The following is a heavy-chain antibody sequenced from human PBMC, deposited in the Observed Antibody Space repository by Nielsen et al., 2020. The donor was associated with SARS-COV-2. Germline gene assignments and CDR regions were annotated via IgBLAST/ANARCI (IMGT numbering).Heavy chain of an antibody. CDR3: AREYGEGVDY. Sequence: GSLRLSCAASGFTFSTYGIHWVRQAPGKGLEWVAVVWHDGSNKYYADSVKGRFTISRDNSKNTLYLQMNSLRVEDTAVYYCAREYGEGVDYWGQGTLVTVSS. CDR1: GFTFSTYG. CDR2: VWHDGSNK. D-gene: IGHD4-17*01. J-gene: IGHJ4*02. V-gene: IGHV3-33*01.